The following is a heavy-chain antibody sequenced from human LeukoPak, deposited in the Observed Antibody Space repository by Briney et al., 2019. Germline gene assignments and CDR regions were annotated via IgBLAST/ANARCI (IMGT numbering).Heavy chain of an antibody. J-gene: IGHJ6*02. Sequence: PGGSLRLSCAASGFTFSSYGMHWVRQAPGKGLEWVAVISYDGSNKYYADSVKGRFTISRDNSKNTLYLQMNSLRAEDTAVYYCAKLGSGSYSHRYYYYYGMDVWGQGTTVTVSS. CDR3: AKLGSGSYSHRYYYYYGMDV. D-gene: IGHD3-10*02. CDR2: ISYDGSNK. V-gene: IGHV3-30*18. CDR1: GFTFSSYG.